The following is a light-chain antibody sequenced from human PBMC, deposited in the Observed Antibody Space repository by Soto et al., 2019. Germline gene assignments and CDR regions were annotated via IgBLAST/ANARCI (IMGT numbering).Light chain of an antibody. CDR3: QQYNNWPRT. V-gene: IGKV3-15*01. CDR1: QSVNTN. CDR2: GAS. J-gene: IGKJ1*01. Sequence: EIVMTQSPATLSVSPGERATLSCRASQSVNTNLAWYQQKPGQAPRLLIYGASTRATGIPARFGGSGSGTEFTLTISSLQSEDFAVYHCQQYNNWPRTFGQGTKVEIK.